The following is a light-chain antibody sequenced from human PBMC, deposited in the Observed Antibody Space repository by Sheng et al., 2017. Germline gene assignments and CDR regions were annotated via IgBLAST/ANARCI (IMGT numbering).Light chain of an antibody. J-gene: IGKJ4*01. V-gene: IGKV1-39*01. Sequence: DIQMSQSPSSLSASVGDRVTITCRASQNINKYLNWYQQKPGKAPKLLIYSASTLHSGVPARFSGSGSETDYTLTISGLQPEDFATYFCQQSYSSPPLNFGGGTKVEIK. CDR1: QNINKY. CDR2: SAS. CDR3: QQSYSSPPLN.